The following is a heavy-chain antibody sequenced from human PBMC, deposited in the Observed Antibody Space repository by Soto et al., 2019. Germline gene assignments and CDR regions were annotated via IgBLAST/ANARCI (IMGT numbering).Heavy chain of an antibody. J-gene: IGHJ4*02. CDR3: AHRSGDREAY. CDR1: GFSLSTGGVG. Sequence: QITLKESGPPLVKPTQPLTLTCTFSGFSLSTGGVGVGWIRQPPGKALEWLALIYWDDDKRYNPSLERRLTISKDTPKNQVVLTITNLDPEDTATYFCAHRSGDREAYWGQGTLVTVSS. V-gene: IGHV2-5*02. D-gene: IGHD7-27*01. CDR2: IYWDDDK.